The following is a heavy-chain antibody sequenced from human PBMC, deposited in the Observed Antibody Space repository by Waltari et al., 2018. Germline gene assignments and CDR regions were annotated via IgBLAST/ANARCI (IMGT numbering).Heavy chain of an antibody. CDR2: IYSGGIT. J-gene: IGHJ6*02. D-gene: IGHD2-15*01. CDR3: ARAESGGMFDYYYGMDV. V-gene: IGHV3-53*01. CDR1: GFNANTHY. Sequence: ELQLVESGGGLIQPGGSLRLSCAASGFNANTHYMCWVGQALGKGMEWISVIYSGGITYYADSVKGRFTISRDSYRNTLSLQMISLRAEDTAVYYCARAESGGMFDYYYGMDVWGQGTTVTVSS.